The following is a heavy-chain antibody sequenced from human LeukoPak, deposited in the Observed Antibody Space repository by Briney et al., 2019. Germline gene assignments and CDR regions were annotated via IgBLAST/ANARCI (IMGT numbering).Heavy chain of an antibody. J-gene: IGHJ4*02. CDR1: GGSISSYY. Sequence: SETLSLTCTVSGGSISSYYWSWIRQPPGKGLEWIGYIYYSGNTNYNRSLKRRVTISVDTSKNQLSLKLSSVTAADTAVYYCARVRIEKTGGYYLDYWGQGTLVTVSS. D-gene: IGHD1-14*01. CDR3: ARVRIEKTGGYYLDY. CDR2: IYYSGNT. V-gene: IGHV4-59*01.